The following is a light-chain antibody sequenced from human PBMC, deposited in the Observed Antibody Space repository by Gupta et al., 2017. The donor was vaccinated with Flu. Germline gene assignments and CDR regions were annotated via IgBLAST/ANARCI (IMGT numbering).Light chain of an antibody. J-gene: IGLJ2*01. V-gene: IGLV3-1*01. Sequence: CSGDDLENKYVCWYQQKPGQSPVLVVYQDIKRPSGIPERFSGSNSGDTATLTISGTQAMDEAEYYCQAWDGSTVVFGGGTKLTVL. CDR2: QDI. CDR1: DLENKY. CDR3: QAWDGSTVV.